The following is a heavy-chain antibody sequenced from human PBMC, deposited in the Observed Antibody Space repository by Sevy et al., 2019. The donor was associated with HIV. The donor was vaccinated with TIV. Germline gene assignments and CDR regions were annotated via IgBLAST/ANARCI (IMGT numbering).Heavy chain of an antibody. CDR1: GFSLTTSGLG. V-gene: IGHV2-5*01. CDR2: IYWNADK. J-gene: IGHJ3*02. CDR3: AHTSYYHSSATPDDAFAI. Sequence: SGPTLVKPTQTLTLTCTFSGFSLTTSGLGVGWIRQPPGKSLEWLAVIYWNADKRSSPSLKSRLTLTKDTSKNQVVLTITNMDPLDTATYYCAHTSYYHSSATPDDAFAIWGQGTTVTVSS. D-gene: IGHD3-22*01.